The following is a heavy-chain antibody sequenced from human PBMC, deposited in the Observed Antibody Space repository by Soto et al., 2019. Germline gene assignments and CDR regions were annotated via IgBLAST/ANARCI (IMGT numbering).Heavy chain of an antibody. CDR3: AKDTYYHDTTGYYVFDY. J-gene: IGHJ4*02. Sequence: QVQLVESGGGVVQPGRSLTLSCAASEFTFSSYGIHWVRQAPGKGLERVDVISYDGSKKQYADSVKGRFTISRDNSKNTLHLQRNRLRAEDTDVYYCAKDTYYHDTTGYYVFDYGGQGTLVTVS. CDR2: ISYDGSKK. CDR1: EFTFSSYG. D-gene: IGHD3-22*01. V-gene: IGHV3-30*18.